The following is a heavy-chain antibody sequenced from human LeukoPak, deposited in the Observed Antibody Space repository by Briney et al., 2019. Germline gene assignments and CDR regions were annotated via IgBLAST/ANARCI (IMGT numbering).Heavy chain of an antibody. CDR2: INPSGGST. D-gene: IGHD3-22*01. Sequence: ASVKVSCKASGYTFTGYYMHWVRQAPGQGLDWMGTINPSGGSTSYAQKFQGRVTVTRDTSTSTVYMELSSLRSEDTAVYYCARSYYDLLATFDYWGQGTLVTVSS. V-gene: IGHV1-46*01. CDR3: ARSYYDLLATFDY. CDR1: GYTFTGYY. J-gene: IGHJ4*02.